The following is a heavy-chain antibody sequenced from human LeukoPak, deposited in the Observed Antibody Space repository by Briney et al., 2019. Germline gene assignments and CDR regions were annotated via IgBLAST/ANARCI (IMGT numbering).Heavy chain of an antibody. CDR1: GYTFTSYG. J-gene: IGHJ4*02. CDR2: ISAYNGNT. Sequence: ASVKVSCTASGYTFTSYGISWVRQAPGQGLEWMGWISAYNGNTNYAQKLQGRVTMTTDTSTSTAYMELRSLRSDDTAVYYCARGDEYYYDSSGYRNFDYWGQGTLVTVSS. V-gene: IGHV1-18*01. CDR3: ARGDEYYYDSSGYRNFDY. D-gene: IGHD3-22*01.